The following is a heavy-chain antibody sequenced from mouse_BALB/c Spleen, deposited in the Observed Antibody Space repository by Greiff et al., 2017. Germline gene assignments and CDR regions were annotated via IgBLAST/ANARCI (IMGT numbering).Heavy chain of an antibody. V-gene: IGHV3-8*02. CDR1: GDSITSGY. CDR2: ISYSGST. Sequence: EVKLQESGPSLVQPSQTLSLTCSVTGDSITSGYWNWIRKFPGNKLEYMGYISYSGSTYYNPSLKGRISITRDTSKNQYYLQLNSVTTEDTATYYCARGGLLHYAMDYWGQGTSVTVSS. CDR3: ARGGLLHYAMDY. J-gene: IGHJ4*01. D-gene: IGHD1-1*01.